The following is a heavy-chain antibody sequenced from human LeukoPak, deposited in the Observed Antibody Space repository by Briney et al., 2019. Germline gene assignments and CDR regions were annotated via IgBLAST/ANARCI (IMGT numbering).Heavy chain of an antibody. D-gene: IGHD3-22*01. CDR3: AITYYYDSSGYDDAFDI. Sequence: ASVKVSCKASGYTFTSCGISWMRQAPGQGLEWMGWISAYNGNTNYAQKLQGRVTMTTDTSTSTAYMELRSLRSDDTAVYYCAITYYYDSSGYDDAFDIWGQGTMVTVSS. CDR2: ISAYNGNT. J-gene: IGHJ3*02. CDR1: GYTFTSCG. V-gene: IGHV1-18*01.